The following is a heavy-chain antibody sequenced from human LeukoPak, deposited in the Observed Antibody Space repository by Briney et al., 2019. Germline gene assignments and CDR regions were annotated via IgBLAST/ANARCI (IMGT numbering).Heavy chain of an antibody. CDR1: GFTFSSYS. Sequence: TGGSLRLSCAASGFTFSSYSMNWVRQAPGKGLEWVSSISSSSSYIYYADSVKGRFTISRDNAKNSLYLQMNSLRAEDTAVYYCARDGTYDYVWGSYRYGYYYYMDVWGKGTTVTVSS. D-gene: IGHD3-16*02. CDR2: ISSSSSYI. CDR3: ARDGTYDYVWGSYRYGYYYYMDV. J-gene: IGHJ6*03. V-gene: IGHV3-21*01.